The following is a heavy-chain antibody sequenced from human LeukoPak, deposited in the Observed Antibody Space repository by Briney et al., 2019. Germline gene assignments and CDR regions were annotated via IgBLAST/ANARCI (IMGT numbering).Heavy chain of an antibody. CDR3: ARDKPRTTGANPIGYDP. D-gene: IGHD1-1*01. V-gene: IGHV1-18*01. CDR1: GYTFTSYG. J-gene: IGHJ5*02. CDR2: ISAYNGNT. Sequence: ASVKVSCKASGYTFTSYGISWVRQAPGQGLEWMGWISAYNGNTNYAQKLQGRVTMTTDTSTSTAYMELRSLRSDDTAVYYCARDKPRTTGANPIGYDPWGQGTVVTVSS.